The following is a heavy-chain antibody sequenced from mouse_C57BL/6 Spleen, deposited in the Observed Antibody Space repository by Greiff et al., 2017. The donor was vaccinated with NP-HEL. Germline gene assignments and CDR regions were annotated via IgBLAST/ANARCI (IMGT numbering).Heavy chain of an antibody. CDR2: INPSNGGT. D-gene: IGHD1-1*01. J-gene: IGHJ4*01. V-gene: IGHV1-53*01. CDR3: ARWITTVVAPLGAMDY. CDR1: GYTFTSYW. Sequence: VQLQQPGTELVKPGASVKLSCKASGYTFTSYWMHWVKQRPGQGLEWIGNINPSNGGTNYNEKFKSKATLTVDKSSSTAYMQLSSLTSEDSAVYYCARWITTVVAPLGAMDYWGQGTSVTVSS.